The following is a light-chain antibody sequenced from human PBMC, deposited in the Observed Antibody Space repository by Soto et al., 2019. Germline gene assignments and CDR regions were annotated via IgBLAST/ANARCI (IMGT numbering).Light chain of an antibody. Sequence: IQMTQSPSTLSASVGDRVTITCRAIQSISIWLAWYQQKPGKARKLLIYKASSLESEVPSRFSGSGSGTEFTLTINSLQPDDSATYYCQQYNSDSTFGQGTKVEIK. CDR1: QSISIW. V-gene: IGKV1-5*03. J-gene: IGKJ1*01. CDR3: QQYNSDST. CDR2: KAS.